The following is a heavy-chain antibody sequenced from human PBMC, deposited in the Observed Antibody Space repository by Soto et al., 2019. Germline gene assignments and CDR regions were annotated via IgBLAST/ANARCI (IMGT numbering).Heavy chain of an antibody. Sequence: EVQLVESGGGLVQPGGSLRLSCAASGFTFSSYIMNWVRQAPGQGLEWVSYISSTSRTIYYADSVKGRFTISRDNAKNALYLQMISLRGEDTAVYYCARDWSTAGMDVWGQGTTVTVSS. CDR3: ARDWSTAGMDV. CDR2: ISSTSRTI. CDR1: GFTFSSYI. J-gene: IGHJ6*02. V-gene: IGHV3-48*01. D-gene: IGHD4-17*01.